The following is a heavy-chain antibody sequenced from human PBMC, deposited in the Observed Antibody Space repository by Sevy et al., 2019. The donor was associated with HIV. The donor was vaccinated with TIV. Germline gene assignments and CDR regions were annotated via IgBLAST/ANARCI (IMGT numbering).Heavy chain of an antibody. CDR3: ARYRYYDSSGVFDY. Sequence: SETLSLTCTVSGGSISSYYWSWIRQPPGKGLEWIGYIYYSGSTNYNPSLKSRVTISVDTSKNQFSLNLSSVTAADTAVYYCARYRYYDSSGVFDYWGQGTLVTVSS. D-gene: IGHD3-22*01. CDR1: GGSISSYY. J-gene: IGHJ4*02. CDR2: IYYSGST. V-gene: IGHV4-59*01.